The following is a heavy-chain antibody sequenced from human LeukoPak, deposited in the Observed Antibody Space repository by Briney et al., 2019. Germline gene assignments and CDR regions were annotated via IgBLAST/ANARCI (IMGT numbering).Heavy chain of an antibody. D-gene: IGHD6-13*01. CDR2: IIPIFGTA. CDR3: ARESGYSSSWYVGNWFDP. Sequence: ASVKVSCKASGGTFSSYAISWVRQAPGQGLEWMGGIIPIFGTANYAQKFQGRVTITADESTSTAYMELSSLRSEDTAVYYCARESGYSSSWYVGNWFDPWGQGTLVTVSS. V-gene: IGHV1-69*01. J-gene: IGHJ5*02. CDR1: GGTFSSYA.